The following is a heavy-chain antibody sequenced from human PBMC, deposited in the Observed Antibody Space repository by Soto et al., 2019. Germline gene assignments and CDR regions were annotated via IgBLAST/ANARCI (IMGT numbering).Heavy chain of an antibody. CDR2: ISSSTSYV. CDR3: ARDPSEGRVGNWFES. Sequence: EVQLVESGGGLVKPGGSLRLSCAASGFTFSRYGMNWLRQAPGKGLEWVASISSSTSYVYYADSVKGRFSTSRDNAKNILYLEMYGLRTKDTAVYYCARDPSEGRVGNWFESWGQGTLVTVSS. CDR1: GFTFSRYG. V-gene: IGHV3-21*02. D-gene: IGHD2-2*01. J-gene: IGHJ5*01.